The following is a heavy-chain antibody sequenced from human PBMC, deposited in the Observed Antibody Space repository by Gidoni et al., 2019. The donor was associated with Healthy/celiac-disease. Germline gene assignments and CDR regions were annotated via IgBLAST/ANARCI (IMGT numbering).Heavy chain of an antibody. CDR1: GGSFSGYS. CDR3: ARGRDYYDSSGYYKAAYYFDY. J-gene: IGHJ4*02. D-gene: IGHD3-22*01. CDR2: INHSGST. V-gene: IGHV4-34*01. Sequence: QVQLQQWGAGLLKPSETLSLTCAVSGGSFSGYSWRWIRQPPGKGVEWIGEINHSGSTNYNPSLKSRVTISVDTSKNQFSLKLSSVTAADTAVYYCARGRDYYDSSGYYKAAYYFDYWGQGTLVTVSS.